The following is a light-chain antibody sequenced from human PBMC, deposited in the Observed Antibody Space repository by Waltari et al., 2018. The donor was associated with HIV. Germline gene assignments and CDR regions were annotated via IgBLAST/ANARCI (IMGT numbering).Light chain of an antibody. V-gene: IGKV1D-12*01. CDR2: AAS. CDR3: QQANSFPLT. CDR1: QGITSW. Sequence: DIQMTQSPSSVSASVGERVTITCRASQGITSWLAWHQQKPGKAPKLLIYAASSLQSGVPSRFRGSGSGTDFTLTISSLQPEDFATYYCQQANSFPLTFGGGTKVEIK. J-gene: IGKJ4*01.